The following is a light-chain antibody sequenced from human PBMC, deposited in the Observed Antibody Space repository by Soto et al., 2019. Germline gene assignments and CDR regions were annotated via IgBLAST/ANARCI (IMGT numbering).Light chain of an antibody. J-gene: IGKJ2*03. Sequence: DIQMTQSPSSLSASVGDRVTITCRASQSISTFLNWYQQKPGKAPKLLISAAFSLQSGVPSRFSGTVSGTDFTLTISSLQPEDCATYYCQQSYSNLYSFGQGTKLE. CDR3: QQSYSNLYS. CDR1: QSISTF. V-gene: IGKV1-39*01. CDR2: AAF.